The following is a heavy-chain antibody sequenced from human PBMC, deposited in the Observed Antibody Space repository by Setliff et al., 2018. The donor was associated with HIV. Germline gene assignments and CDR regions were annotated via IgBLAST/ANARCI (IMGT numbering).Heavy chain of an antibody. D-gene: IGHD3-3*01. Sequence: PSETLSLTCTVSGGFISTYYWTWIRQSPGKGLEWIGHVSYSGSTNYNPSLKSRVTISVDTSKNHFSLNLNAVTAADTAIYYCARDQGFWSGFTYNYYMDVWGKGTTVTVSS. CDR3: ARDQGFWSGFTYNYYMDV. V-gene: IGHV4-59*12. CDR1: GGFISTYY. J-gene: IGHJ6*03. CDR2: VSYSGST.